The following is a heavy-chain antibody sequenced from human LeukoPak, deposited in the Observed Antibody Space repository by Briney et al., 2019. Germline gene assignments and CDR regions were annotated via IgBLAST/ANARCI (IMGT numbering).Heavy chain of an antibody. Sequence: GSSVKVSCKASGGTFSSYTISWVRQAPGQGLEWMGRIIPILGIANYAQKFQGRVTITADKSTSTAYMELSSLRSEDTAVYYCARSGYEPYYGSGAYYMDVWGKGTTVTVSS. V-gene: IGHV1-69*02. CDR3: ARSGYEPYYGSGAYYMDV. J-gene: IGHJ6*03. CDR2: IIPILGIA. CDR1: GGTFSSYT. D-gene: IGHD3-10*01.